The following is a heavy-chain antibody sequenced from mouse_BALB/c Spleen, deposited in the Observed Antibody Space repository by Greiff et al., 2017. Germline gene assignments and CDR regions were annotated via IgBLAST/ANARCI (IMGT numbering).Heavy chain of an antibody. J-gene: IGHJ3*01. V-gene: IGHV5-6-4*01. Sequence: DVKLVESGGGLVKPGGSLKLSCAASGFTFSSYTMSWVRQTPEKRLEWVATISSGGSYTYYPDSVKGRFTISRDNAKNTLYLQMSSLKSEDTAMYYCTRDSYDYDGFAYWGQGTLVTVSA. CDR3: TRDSYDYDGFAY. D-gene: IGHD2-4*01. CDR2: ISSGGSYT. CDR1: GFTFSSYT.